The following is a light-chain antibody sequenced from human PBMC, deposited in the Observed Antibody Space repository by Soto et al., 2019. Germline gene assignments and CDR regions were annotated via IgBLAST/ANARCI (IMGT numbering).Light chain of an antibody. Sequence: DIQMTQSPSTLSGSVGDRVTITCRARQTISSWLAWYQQKPGKAPKLLIYKASTLKSGVPSRFSGSGFGTEFTLTISSLQPDEFATYYSQHYNSYSEAFGQGTKVELK. CDR3: QHYNSYSEA. CDR2: KAS. J-gene: IGKJ1*01. V-gene: IGKV1-5*03. CDR1: QTISSW.